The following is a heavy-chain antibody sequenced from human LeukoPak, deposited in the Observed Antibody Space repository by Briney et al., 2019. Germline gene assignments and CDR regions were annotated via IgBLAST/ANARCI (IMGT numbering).Heavy chain of an antibody. J-gene: IGHJ4*02. D-gene: IGHD3-10*01. CDR2: IRQDGSDK. CDR1: GFTLSSNW. CDR3: ARDRGLYYFDY. V-gene: IGHV3-7*01. Sequence: GGSLRLSCAASGFTLSSNWMSWVRQAPGKGLEWVANIRQDGSDKYYMDSVKGRFTISRDNAKNSLSLQMNSLRAEDTAVYYCARDRGLYYFDYWGQGTLVTVSS.